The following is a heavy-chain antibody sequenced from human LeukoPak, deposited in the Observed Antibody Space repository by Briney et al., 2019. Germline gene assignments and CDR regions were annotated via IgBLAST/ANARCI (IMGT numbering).Heavy chain of an antibody. D-gene: IGHD3-22*01. Sequence: GGSLRLSCAASGSTFSSYGMHWVRQAPGKGLEWVAVISYDGSNKYYADSVKGRFTISRDNSKNTLYLQMNSLRAEDTAVFYCAKDVEYYYDRSAYRKPAAPDYWGQGTLVTVSS. CDR3: AKDVEYYYDRSAYRKPAAPDY. J-gene: IGHJ4*02. V-gene: IGHV3-30*18. CDR2: ISYDGSNK. CDR1: GSTFSSYG.